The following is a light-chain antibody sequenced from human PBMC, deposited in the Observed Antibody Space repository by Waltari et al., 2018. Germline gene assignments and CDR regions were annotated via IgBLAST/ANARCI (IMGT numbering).Light chain of an antibody. CDR1: PSVSSSY. V-gene: IGKV3-20*01. CDR2: GTS. CDR3: QQYGRSPWT. Sequence: EIVLTQSPGTLSLSPGERATLSCRARPSVSSSYLAWYQQTPDQAHRLLIRGTSSRVTGIPGRFSGSGSGTDFTLTSSRLEPEDFGVYYCQQYGRSPWTFGQGTKVEIK. J-gene: IGKJ1*01.